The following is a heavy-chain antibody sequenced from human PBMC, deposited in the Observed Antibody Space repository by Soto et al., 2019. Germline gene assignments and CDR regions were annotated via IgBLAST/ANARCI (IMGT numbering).Heavy chain of an antibody. J-gene: IGHJ5*02. CDR2: IWYDGSNK. Sequence: ESGGGVVQPGRSLRLSCAASGFTFSSYGMHWVRQAPGKGLEWVAVIWYDGSNKYYADSVKGRFTISRDNSKNTLYLQMNSLRAEDTAVYYCARDGLYGDYDWWFDPWGQGTLVTVSS. CDR1: GFTFSSYG. D-gene: IGHD4-17*01. CDR3: ARDGLYGDYDWWFDP. V-gene: IGHV3-33*01.